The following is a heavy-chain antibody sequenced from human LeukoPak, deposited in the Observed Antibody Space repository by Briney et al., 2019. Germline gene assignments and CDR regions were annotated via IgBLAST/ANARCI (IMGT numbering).Heavy chain of an antibody. Sequence: SVKVSCKASGGTFSSYAISWVRQAPGQGLEWMGRIIPILGIANYAQKFQGRVTITADKSTSTAYMELSSLRSEDTAVYYCATAADGYCSSTSCYTPPYYYYGMDVWGRGTTVTVSS. V-gene: IGHV1-69*04. CDR1: GGTFSSYA. CDR3: ATAADGYCSSTSCYTPPYYYYGMDV. CDR2: IIPILGIA. J-gene: IGHJ6*02. D-gene: IGHD2-2*02.